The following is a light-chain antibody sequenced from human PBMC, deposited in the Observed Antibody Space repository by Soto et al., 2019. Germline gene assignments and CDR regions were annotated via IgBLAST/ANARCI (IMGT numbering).Light chain of an antibody. J-gene: IGLJ1*01. CDR1: SSDVGGYNY. CDR2: EVS. V-gene: IGLV2-8*01. Sequence: QSVLTQTPSVSAAPGQKVTISCSGSSSDVGGYNYVSWYQQHPGKAPKLIISEVSKRPSGVPDRFSGSKSGNTASLTVSGLQAEDEADYYCTSHAGSNNYVFGAGNKVTVL. CDR3: TSHAGSNNYV.